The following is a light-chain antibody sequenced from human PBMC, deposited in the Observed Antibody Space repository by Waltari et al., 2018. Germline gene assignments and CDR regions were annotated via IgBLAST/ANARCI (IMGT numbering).Light chain of an antibody. Sequence: GDRVTITCRASQGIGNDLNWYQQKPGEDAARLIYATSTLQSGVPSRFSGSGSGAEFTLTISSLQPEDFATYYCLQHNSYPRTFGQGTKVDIK. V-gene: IGKV1-17*01. CDR2: ATS. CDR3: LQHNSYPRT. J-gene: IGKJ1*01. CDR1: QGIGND.